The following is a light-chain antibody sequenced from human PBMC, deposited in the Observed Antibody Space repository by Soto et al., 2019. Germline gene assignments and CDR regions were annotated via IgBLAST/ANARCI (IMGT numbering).Light chain of an antibody. CDR2: RNN. CDR1: TSNIGSNY. V-gene: IGLV1-47*01. J-gene: IGLJ1*01. CDR3: ATWDDSLNGLYV. Sequence: QTVLTQPASASGSPGQGVTISCSGSTSNIGSNYVYWYQQLPGTAPKLLIYRNNQRPSGVPDRFSGSKSGTSASLAISGLRSDDEADYFCATWDDSLNGLYVFGTRTKVTVL.